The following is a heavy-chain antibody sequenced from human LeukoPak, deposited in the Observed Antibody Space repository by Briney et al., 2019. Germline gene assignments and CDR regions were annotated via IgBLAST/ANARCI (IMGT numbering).Heavy chain of an antibody. V-gene: IGHV3-48*03. CDR2: IDSSGRTI. CDR1: GFTFSSYE. J-gene: IGHJ6*03. D-gene: IGHD3-10*01. CDR3: ARGVGGASYYYYMDV. Sequence: GGSLRLSCAASGFTFSSYEVNWVRQAPGKGLEWVSYIDSSGRTIHYADSVKGRFTISRENAKNSLYLQMNSLRAEDTADYYCARGVGGASYYYYMDVWGKGTTVTVSS.